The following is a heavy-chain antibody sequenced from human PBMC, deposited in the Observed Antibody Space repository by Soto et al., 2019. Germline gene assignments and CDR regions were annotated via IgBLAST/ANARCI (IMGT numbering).Heavy chain of an antibody. CDR1: GFTLSNNW. CDR2: IKEDGSEK. Sequence: EVQLVESGGGLVQPGGSLRLSCAGSGFTLSNNWMGWVRQAPGKGLEWVANIKEDGSEKDYVDSVAGRFTLFRDIAKNSLSLQMNNLRVEDTAVYYCTRNEVWGQGTTVTVSS. J-gene: IGHJ6*02. CDR3: TRNEV. V-gene: IGHV3-7*05.